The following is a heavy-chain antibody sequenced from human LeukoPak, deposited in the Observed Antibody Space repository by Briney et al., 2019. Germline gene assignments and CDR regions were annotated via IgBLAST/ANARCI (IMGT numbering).Heavy chain of an antibody. Sequence: GGSLRLSCAASGFIVSSNYMSWVRRAPGKGLEWVSVIYSGGTTYYADSVKGRFTNSRDNSNNTLYLQMNCLRAEDTAVYYCARGPVTRFEIWGQGTMVTVSS. D-gene: IGHD4-17*01. CDR2: IYSGGTT. CDR1: GFIVSSNY. J-gene: IGHJ3*02. CDR3: ARGPVTRFEI. V-gene: IGHV3-53*01.